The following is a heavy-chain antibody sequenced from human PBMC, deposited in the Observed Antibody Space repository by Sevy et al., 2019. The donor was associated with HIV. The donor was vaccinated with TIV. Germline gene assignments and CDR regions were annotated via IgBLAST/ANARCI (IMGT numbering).Heavy chain of an antibody. CDR2: ISGSGSFT. D-gene: IGHD3-22*01. CDR3: AKEGQGEYYDSSGSFDY. CDR1: GFTFSSYA. Sequence: WGSLRLSCAASGFTFSSYAMSWVRQAPGKGLEWVSSISGSGSFTYYADSVKGHFTISRDNSKNTLYLQMTSLRAEDTVVYYCAKEGQGEYYDSSGSFDYWGQGTLVTVSS. V-gene: IGHV3-23*01. J-gene: IGHJ4*02.